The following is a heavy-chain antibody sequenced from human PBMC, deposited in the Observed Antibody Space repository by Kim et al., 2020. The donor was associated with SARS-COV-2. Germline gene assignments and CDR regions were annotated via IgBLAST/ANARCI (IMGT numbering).Heavy chain of an antibody. CDR3: ASGQAAAGALDY. Sequence: KYSPEFQGRVTITRDASASTAYMELSSLRSEDTAVYYCASGQAAAGALDYWGQGTLVTVSS. J-gene: IGHJ4*02. D-gene: IGHD6-13*01. V-gene: IGHV1-3*01.